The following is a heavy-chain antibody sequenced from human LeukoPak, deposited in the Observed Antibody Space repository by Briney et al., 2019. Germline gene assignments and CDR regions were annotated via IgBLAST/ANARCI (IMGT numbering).Heavy chain of an antibody. D-gene: IGHD6-19*01. CDR2: IKQDGREK. J-gene: IGHJ4*02. Sequence: PGGSLRLSCTASEFTFSSYWMSWVRQAPGKGLEWVANIKQDGREKNYVDSVKGRFTISRDNAKNSLSPQMNSLRAEDTAVYYCARQRGSGCLDYWGQGTLVTVSS. V-gene: IGHV3-7*01. CDR1: EFTFSSYW. CDR3: ARQRGSGCLDY.